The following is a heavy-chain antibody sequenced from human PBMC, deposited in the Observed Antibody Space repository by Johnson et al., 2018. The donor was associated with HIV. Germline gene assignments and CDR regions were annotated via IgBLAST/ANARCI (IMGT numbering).Heavy chain of an antibody. D-gene: IGHD5-24*01. CDR1: GFTFSSYA. Sequence: QEQLVESGGGVVQPGRSLRLSCAASGFTFSSYAMHWVRQAPGKGLEWVAVISYDGSNKYYADSVRGRFSISRDNSKNTLYLQMNRLRAEDTAVYYCVRACRDGYTCDAFDIWGQGTMVTVSS. J-gene: IGHJ3*02. CDR3: VRACRDGYTCDAFDI. V-gene: IGHV3-30*14. CDR2: ISYDGSNK.